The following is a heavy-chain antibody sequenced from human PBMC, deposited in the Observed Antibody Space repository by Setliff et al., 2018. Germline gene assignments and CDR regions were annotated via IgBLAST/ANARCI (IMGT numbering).Heavy chain of an antibody. V-gene: IGHV5-51*01. D-gene: IGHD3-10*01. J-gene: IGHJ5*02. CDR2: IYPGDSIT. Sequence: GESLKISCKGSGYSFSTCWIGWVRQMPGKGLERMGIIYPGDSITRYSPSFQGQVTISVDKSINTAYLQWSSLRASDTAIYYCARHPYYYGSGTYLDNNNRWFDPWGRGTLVTVSS. CDR1: GYSFSTCW. CDR3: ARHPYYYGSGTYLDNNNRWFDP.